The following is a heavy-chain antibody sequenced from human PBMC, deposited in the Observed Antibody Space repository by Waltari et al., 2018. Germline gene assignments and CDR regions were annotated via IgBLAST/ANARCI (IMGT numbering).Heavy chain of an antibody. CDR3: ATDLFQEEMATIRGNWFDP. Sequence: EVQLVQSGAEVKKPGATVKISCKVSGYTFTDYYMHWVQQAPGKGLEWMGLIDPEDGETIDAEKFQGRVTITADTSTDTAYMELSSLRSEDTAVYYCATDLFQEEMATIRGNWFDPWGQGTLVTVSS. CDR2: IDPEDGET. D-gene: IGHD5-12*01. V-gene: IGHV1-69-2*01. J-gene: IGHJ5*02. CDR1: GYTFTDYY.